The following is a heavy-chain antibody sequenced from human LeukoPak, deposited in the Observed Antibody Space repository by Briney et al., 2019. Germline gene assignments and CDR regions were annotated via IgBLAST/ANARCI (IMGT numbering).Heavy chain of an antibody. D-gene: IGHD3-22*01. Sequence: ASVKVSCKTSGYTFSSFGITWVRQAPGQGLEWVGWISAYSGNTNYGQILQDRVTMTTDTSTSTAYMELRSLRSDDTAVYYCARLDYYDSSGYSLVDYWGQGTLVTVSS. CDR2: ISAYSGNT. J-gene: IGHJ4*02. CDR1: GYTFSSFG. V-gene: IGHV1-18*01. CDR3: ARLDYYDSSGYSLVDY.